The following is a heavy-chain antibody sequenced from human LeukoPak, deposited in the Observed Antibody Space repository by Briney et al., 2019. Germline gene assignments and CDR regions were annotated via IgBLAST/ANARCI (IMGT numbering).Heavy chain of an antibody. CDR1: GFTFSRYW. V-gene: IGHV3-7*05. CDR2: IKQDGSEK. D-gene: IGHD3-22*01. Sequence: GGSLRLSCVASGFTFSRYWMSWVRQAPGKGLEWVALIKQDGSEKYYVDSVKGRFTISRDNAKNSLYLQMNSLRVEDTAVYYCARDGYSIGYFYDLWGQGTLVTVSS. J-gene: IGHJ4*02. CDR3: ARDGYSIGYFYDL.